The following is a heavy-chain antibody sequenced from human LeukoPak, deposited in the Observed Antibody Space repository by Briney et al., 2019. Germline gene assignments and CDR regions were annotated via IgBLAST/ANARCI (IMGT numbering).Heavy chain of an antibody. Sequence: GGSLRLSCAASGFTFSSYAMSWFRQAPGKGLEWFSAISGSGGSTYYADSVKGRFTISRDNSKNTLYLQMNSLRAEDTAVYYCAKGPNWGDHWYFDLWGRGTLVTVSS. CDR2: ISGSGGST. D-gene: IGHD7-27*01. CDR3: AKGPNWGDHWYFDL. CDR1: GFTFSSYA. V-gene: IGHV3-23*01. J-gene: IGHJ2*01.